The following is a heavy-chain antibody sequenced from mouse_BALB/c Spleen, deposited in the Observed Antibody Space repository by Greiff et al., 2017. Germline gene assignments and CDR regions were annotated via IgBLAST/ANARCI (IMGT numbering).Heavy chain of an antibody. J-gene: IGHJ4*01. CDR2: ISDGGSYT. CDR3: ARDEDYDGGTAMDY. CDR1: GFTFSDYY. D-gene: IGHD2-4*01. V-gene: IGHV5-4*02. Sequence: EVMLVESGGGLVKPGGSLKLSCAASGFTFSDYYMYWVRQTPEKRLEWVATISDGGSYTYYPDSVKGRFTISRDNAKNNLYLQMSSLKSEDTAMYYCARDEDYDGGTAMDYWGQGTSVTVSS.